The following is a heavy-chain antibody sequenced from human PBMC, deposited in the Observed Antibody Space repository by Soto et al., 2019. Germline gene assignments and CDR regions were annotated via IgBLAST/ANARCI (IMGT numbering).Heavy chain of an antibody. Sequence: PGESLKISCQGSGYSFTSYWIGWVRQMPGKGLEWMGIIYPGDSDTRYSPSFQGQVTISADKSISTAYLQWSSLKASDTAMYYCARHEMGVQSGMDVWGQGTTVTVSS. V-gene: IGHV5-51*01. CDR2: IYPGDSDT. CDR1: GYSFTSYW. J-gene: IGHJ6*02. CDR3: ARHEMGVQSGMDV. D-gene: IGHD1-26*01.